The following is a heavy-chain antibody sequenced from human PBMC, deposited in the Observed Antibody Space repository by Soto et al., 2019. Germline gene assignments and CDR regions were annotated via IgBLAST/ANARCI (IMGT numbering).Heavy chain of an antibody. D-gene: IGHD6-19*01. Sequence: SGPTLVNPTQTFTLTCTFSGFSLSISGVGVGWIRQPPGKALEWLALIYWDDDKRYSPSLKSRLTVTKDTSKNQVVLTMTDMDPVDTATYYCIHRLHTSVWWEVPFDYWGQGNLVTVSS. J-gene: IGHJ4*02. CDR2: IYWDDDK. V-gene: IGHV2-5*02. CDR3: IHRLHTSVWWEVPFDY. CDR1: GFSLSISGVG.